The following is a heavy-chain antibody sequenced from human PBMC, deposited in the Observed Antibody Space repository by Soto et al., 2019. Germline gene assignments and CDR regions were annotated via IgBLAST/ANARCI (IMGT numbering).Heavy chain of an antibody. Sequence: SETLPLTCTVSGGSISSSSYYWGWIRQPPGKGLEWIGSIYYSGSTYYNPSLKSRVTISVDTSKNQFSLKLSSVTAADTAVYYCARGIAVAGYDAFDIWGQGTMVTVSS. D-gene: IGHD6-19*01. CDR1: GGSISSSSYY. CDR3: ARGIAVAGYDAFDI. J-gene: IGHJ3*02. CDR2: IYYSGST. V-gene: IGHV4-39*07.